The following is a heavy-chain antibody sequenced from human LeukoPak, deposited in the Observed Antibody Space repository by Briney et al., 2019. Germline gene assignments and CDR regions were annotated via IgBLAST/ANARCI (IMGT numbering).Heavy chain of an antibody. CDR2: IYHSGST. CDR3: ARNMVGETTFDY. Sequence: PSGTLSLTCTVSDGSISSSNWWSWVPQPPGKALEWIGEIYHSGSTNNNPSLKSRVTISVDKSKNHFSLKLSSVTAADTAVYYCARNMVGETTFDYWGQGTLVTVSS. J-gene: IGHJ4*02. D-gene: IGHD2/OR15-2a*01. CDR1: DGSISSSNW. V-gene: IGHV4-4*02.